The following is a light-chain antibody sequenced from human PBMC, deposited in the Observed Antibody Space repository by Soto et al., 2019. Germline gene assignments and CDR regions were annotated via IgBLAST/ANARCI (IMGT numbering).Light chain of an antibody. V-gene: IGKV3-20*01. CDR1: QSVSSSY. Sequence: EIVLTQSPGTLSLSPGERATLSCRASQSVSSSYLDWYQQKPGQAPRLLIYGASSKATGSPDSFSGSGAGKDFTLTISSMEPEEVAVYYCQQYGSIFFTFGGGTKVDIK. J-gene: IGKJ4*01. CDR3: QQYGSIFFT. CDR2: GAS.